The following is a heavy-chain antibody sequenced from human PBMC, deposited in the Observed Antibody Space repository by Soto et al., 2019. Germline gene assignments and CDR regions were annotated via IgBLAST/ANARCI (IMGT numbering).Heavy chain of an antibody. V-gene: IGHV3-33*01. CDR1: GFTFRIYS. J-gene: IGHJ3*02. CDR3: ARDATFGTKRGSFGI. Sequence: PGGSLRLSCAASGFTFRIYSMHWVRQSPGKGLEWVAVMWYDGTNKYYGESVKGRFTISRDNSENTLYLQMNSLRVEDTAVYYCARDATFGTKRGSFGIWGHGTLVTVSS. D-gene: IGHD3-16*01. CDR2: MWYDGTNK.